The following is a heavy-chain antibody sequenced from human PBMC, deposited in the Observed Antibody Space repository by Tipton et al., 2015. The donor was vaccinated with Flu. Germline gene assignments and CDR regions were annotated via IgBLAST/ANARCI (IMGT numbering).Heavy chain of an antibody. CDR2: IYTGGST. Sequence: TLSLTCNVSGDSISTGSHYWNWIRQPAGKGLEWIGRIYTGGSTTYNPSLKSRVTISVDTSKNQFSLRLNSVTATDTAMYYCARDYCSGGICYPDYWGQGTLVTVSS. D-gene: IGHD2-15*01. J-gene: IGHJ4*02. V-gene: IGHV4-61*02. CDR1: GDSISTGSHY. CDR3: ARDYCSGGICYPDY.